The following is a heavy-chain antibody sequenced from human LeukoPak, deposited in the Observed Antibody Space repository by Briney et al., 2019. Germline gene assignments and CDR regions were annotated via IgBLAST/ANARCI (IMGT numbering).Heavy chain of an antibody. CDR3: ARDRSSSPIDY. CDR2: INAGNGNT. J-gene: IGHJ4*02. V-gene: IGHV1-3*01. Sequence: ASVKVSCKASGYTFTSYAMHWVRQAPGQRLEWMGWINAGNGNTKYSQKFQGRVTITADKSTSTAYMELSSLRSEDTAVYYCARDRSSSPIDYWGQGTLVTVSS. D-gene: IGHD2-2*01. CDR1: GYTFTSYA.